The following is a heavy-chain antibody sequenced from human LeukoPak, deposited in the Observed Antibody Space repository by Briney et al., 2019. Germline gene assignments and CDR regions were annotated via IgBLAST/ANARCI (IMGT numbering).Heavy chain of an antibody. Sequence: ASVKVSCKASGHTFTGCYMHWVRQAPGQGLEWMGWISPNSAGTNYAQKFQGRVTMTRDTSISTAYMELSSLRSDDTAVYYCARENTLEWSSLFYFDYWGQGTLVTVSS. J-gene: IGHJ4*02. V-gene: IGHV1-2*02. D-gene: IGHD3-3*01. CDR3: ARENTLEWSSLFYFDY. CDR1: GHTFTGCY. CDR2: ISPNSAGT.